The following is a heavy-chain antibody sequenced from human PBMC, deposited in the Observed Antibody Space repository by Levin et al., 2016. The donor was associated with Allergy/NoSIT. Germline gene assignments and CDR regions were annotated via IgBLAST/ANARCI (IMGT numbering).Heavy chain of an antibody. J-gene: IGHJ6*02. CDR2: ISWDSNAI. CDR3: VKDVGHCSGGNCYARNYHGMDV. V-gene: IGHV3-9*01. Sequence: WIRQPPGKGLEWLLGISWDSNAIGSADSVKGRFTISRDNAKNSLYLQMNSLRAEDTALYYCVKDVGHCSGGNCYARNYHGMDVWGQGTAVTVSS. D-gene: IGHD2-15*01.